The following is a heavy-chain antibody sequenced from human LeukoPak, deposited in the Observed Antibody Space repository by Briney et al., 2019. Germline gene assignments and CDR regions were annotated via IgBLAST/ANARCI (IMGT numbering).Heavy chain of an antibody. D-gene: IGHD2-21*01. V-gene: IGHV3-30*02. J-gene: IGHJ6*03. CDR1: GSTLSRYW. CDR2: IRYDGSNK. Sequence: GGSLRLSCAGSGSTLSRYWMSWVRQAPGKGLEWVASIRYDGSNKYYADSVKGRVTISRDNSKNTLYLQMNSLRGEDTAVFYCAKDLAQKNYYYSDMDVWGKGTLVTASS. CDR3: AKDLAQKNYYYSDMDV.